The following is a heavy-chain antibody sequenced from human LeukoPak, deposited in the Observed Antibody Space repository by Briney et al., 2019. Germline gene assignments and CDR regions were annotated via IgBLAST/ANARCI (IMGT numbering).Heavy chain of an antibody. CDR2: INHSGST. J-gene: IGHJ4*02. D-gene: IGHD3-16*01. CDR1: GGSSSGYY. CDR3: ARGRGLRLFDY. V-gene: IGHV4-34*01. Sequence: PSETLSLTCAVYGGSSSGYYWSWIRQPPGKGLEWIGEINHSGSTNYNPSLKSRVTISVDTSKNQFSLKLSSVTAADTAVYYCARGRGLRLFDYWGQGTLVTVSS.